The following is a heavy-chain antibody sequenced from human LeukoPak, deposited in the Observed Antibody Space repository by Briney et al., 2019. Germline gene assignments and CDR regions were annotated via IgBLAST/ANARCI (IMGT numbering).Heavy chain of an antibody. CDR2: IYYSGST. CDR1: GGSISSSSYY. D-gene: IGHD3-22*01. CDR3: ARQARSGYCSD. J-gene: IGHJ4*02. V-gene: IGHV4-39*01. Sequence: PSETLSLTCTVSGGSISSSSYYWGWIRQPPGKGLEWIGSIYYSGSTYYNPSLKSRVTISVDTSKNQFSLKLSSVTAADTAVYYCARQARSGYCSDWGQGTLVTVSS.